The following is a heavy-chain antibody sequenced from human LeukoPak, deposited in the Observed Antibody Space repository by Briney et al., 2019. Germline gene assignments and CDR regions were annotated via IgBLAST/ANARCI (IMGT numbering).Heavy chain of an antibody. CDR2: INRKAYGGTT. D-gene: IGHD2-15*01. CDR3: TRDCSGGSCWGDAFDI. CDR1: GFTFGDYA. Sequence: GGTLRLSCIASGFTFGDYAMSWVRQAPGKGLEWVGFINRKAYGGTTEYAASVKSRFSISRDDSKSIAYLQMNSLRTEDTAVFYCTRDCSGGSCWGDAFDIWGQGTMVTVSS. J-gene: IGHJ3*02. V-gene: IGHV3-49*04.